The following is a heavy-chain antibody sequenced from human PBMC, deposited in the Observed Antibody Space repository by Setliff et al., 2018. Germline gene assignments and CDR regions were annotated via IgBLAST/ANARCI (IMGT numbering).Heavy chain of an antibody. CDR1: GGSIFSSAYY. CDR2: TYHSRST. Sequence: SETLSLTCNVSGGSIFSSAYYWGWIRQPPGKGLEWIGSTYHSRSTNYNPSLKSRVIISVDTSKNQFSLNLSSATATDTAVYFCARGRNVAARLFDSWGQGTLVTVSS. J-gene: IGHJ4*02. CDR3: ARGRNVAARLFDS. V-gene: IGHV4-39*07. D-gene: IGHD6-6*01.